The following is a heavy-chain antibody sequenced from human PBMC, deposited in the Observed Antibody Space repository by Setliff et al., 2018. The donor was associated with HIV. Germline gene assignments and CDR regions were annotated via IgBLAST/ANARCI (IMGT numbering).Heavy chain of an antibody. CDR2: MNPNSGNT. Sequence: GASVKVSCKASGGTFSSYDINWVRQATGQGLEWMGWMNPNSGNTGYAQKFQGRVTMTRDTSISTAYMELNNLKFEDTAVYYCARARRDSYDRGRRNHYYIDAWGKGTTVTVSS. V-gene: IGHV1-8*02. CDR1: GGTFSSYD. CDR3: ARARRDSYDRGRRNHYYIDA. J-gene: IGHJ6*03. D-gene: IGHD3-22*01.